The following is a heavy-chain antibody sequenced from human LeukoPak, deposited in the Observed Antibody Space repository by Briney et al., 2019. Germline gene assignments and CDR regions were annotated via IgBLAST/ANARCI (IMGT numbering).Heavy chain of an antibody. J-gene: IGHJ4*02. V-gene: IGHV1-46*01. CDR1: GYTVTSYY. CDR3: ATTLGAPYYFDY. CDR2: INPSGGST. Sequence: GASVKVSCKASGYTVTSYYMHWVRQAPGQGLEWMGIINPSGGSTSYAQKFQGRVTMTRDMSTSTVYMELSSLRSADTAVYYCATTLGAPYYFDYWGQGTLVTVSS. D-gene: IGHD1-26*01.